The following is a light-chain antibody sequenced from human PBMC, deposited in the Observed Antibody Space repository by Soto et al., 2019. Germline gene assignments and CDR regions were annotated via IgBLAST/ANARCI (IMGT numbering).Light chain of an antibody. CDR2: AAS. J-gene: IGKJ5*01. V-gene: IGKV3-20*01. Sequence: EIVLTQSPATLSLSPGERATLSCRASQSVSSSYLACYQQKPGRAPRLLIYAASSSATGIPDRFSGSGSGTDFTLTISRLEPEDVAVYYCQQYCCSPFTFGQGTRLEIK. CDR3: QQYCCSPFT. CDR1: QSVSSSY.